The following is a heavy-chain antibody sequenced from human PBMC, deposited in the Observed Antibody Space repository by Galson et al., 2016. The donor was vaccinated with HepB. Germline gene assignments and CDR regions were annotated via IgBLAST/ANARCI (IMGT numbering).Heavy chain of an antibody. CDR3: ARAYQYTLDY. D-gene: IGHD1-1*01. CDR2: INQDGSEK. J-gene: IGHJ4*02. V-gene: IGHV3-7*04. Sequence: SLRLSCAASGFTFSSYVMTWVRQAPGKGLEWVANINQDGSEKHYLDSVRGRFTISRDNAKNSLYLQMNSLRAEDTAVYFCARAYQYTLDYWGQGTLVTVSS. CDR1: GFTFSSYV.